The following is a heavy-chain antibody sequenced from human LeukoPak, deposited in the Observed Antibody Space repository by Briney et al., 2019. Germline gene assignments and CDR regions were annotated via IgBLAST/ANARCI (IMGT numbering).Heavy chain of an antibody. CDR2: IYYSGST. CDR3: ASLGDCSGGSCYDNPFDY. V-gene: IGHV4-31*03. Sequence: SETLSLTCTVSGGSIGSGGYYWSWIRQHPGKGLEWIGYIYYSGSTYYNPSLKSRVTISVDTSKNQFSLKLSSVTAADTAVYYCASLGDCSGGSCYDNPFDYWGQGTLVTVSS. D-gene: IGHD2-15*01. J-gene: IGHJ4*02. CDR1: GGSIGSGGYY.